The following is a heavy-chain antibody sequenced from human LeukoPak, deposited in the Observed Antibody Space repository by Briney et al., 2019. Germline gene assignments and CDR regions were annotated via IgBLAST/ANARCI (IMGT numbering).Heavy chain of an antibody. D-gene: IGHD4-17*01. Sequence: PGGSLRLSCAASGFTLSSYAMSWVRQAPGKGLEWVSAISGSGGSTYYADSVKGRFAISRDNSKNTLYLQMNSLRAEDTAVYYCAKDSGYGDYVDYWGQGTLVTVSS. CDR2: ISGSGGST. V-gene: IGHV3-23*01. CDR3: AKDSGYGDYVDY. J-gene: IGHJ4*02. CDR1: GFTLSSYA.